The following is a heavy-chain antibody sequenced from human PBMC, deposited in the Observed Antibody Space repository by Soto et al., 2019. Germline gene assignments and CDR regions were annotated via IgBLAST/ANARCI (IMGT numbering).Heavy chain of an antibody. CDR2: IYPGDSDT. D-gene: IGHD2-15*01. CDR1: GYSFTSYW. J-gene: IGHJ1*01. Sequence: PGESLKISCKGSGYSFTSYWIGWVRQMSGKGLEWMGIIYPGDSDTRYSPSFQGQVTISADKSISTAYLQWSSLKASDTAMYYCARLAPRVVVVAAIHHWGQGTLVTVSS. CDR3: ARLAPRVVVVAAIHH. V-gene: IGHV5-51*01.